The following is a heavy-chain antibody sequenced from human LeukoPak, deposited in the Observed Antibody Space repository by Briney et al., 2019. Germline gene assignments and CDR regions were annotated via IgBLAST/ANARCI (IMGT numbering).Heavy chain of an antibody. Sequence: GRSLRLSCAASGFTFSSYSLNWVRQAPGMGLEWVSSISSSSSHYIYYADSVKGRFTISRDNAKNSLYLQMNSLRAEDTAVYYCAKDSAFYYIDVWGKGTTVIISS. CDR2: ISSSSSHYI. CDR1: GFTFSSYS. D-gene: IGHD3-10*01. CDR3: AKDSAFYYIDV. J-gene: IGHJ6*03. V-gene: IGHV3-21*01.